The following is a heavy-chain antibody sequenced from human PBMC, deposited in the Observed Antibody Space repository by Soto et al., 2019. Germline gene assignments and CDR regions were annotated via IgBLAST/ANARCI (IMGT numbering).Heavy chain of an antibody. CDR3: AREDDRIGYYLDC. D-gene: IGHD3-22*01. Sequence: QVQLVESGGGVVQPGRSLTLSCAASGFTFSSYAMQWVRQAPGEGLEWVAVMSYVGDNKYYADSVKGRFTISRDNSKNTLYLQMHSLRAEDTAVYYCAREDDRIGYYLDCWGQGTLVTVSS. CDR1: GFTFSSYA. CDR2: MSYVGDNK. V-gene: IGHV3-30-3*01. J-gene: IGHJ4*02.